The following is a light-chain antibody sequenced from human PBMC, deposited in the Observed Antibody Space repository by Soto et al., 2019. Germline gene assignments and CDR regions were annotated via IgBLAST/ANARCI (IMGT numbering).Light chain of an antibody. V-gene: IGKV3-15*01. CDR2: SVS. J-gene: IGKJ5*01. Sequence: EIVMTQSPATLSAFPGERITLSCRASQSVGTNVAWYQQKRGQAPRLLIYSVSTRATGIAARVSGSGSGTEFTLTISTLQSKDSAVYYCQQYKNWPPITFGQGTRLEIK. CDR3: QQYKNWPPIT. CDR1: QSVGTN.